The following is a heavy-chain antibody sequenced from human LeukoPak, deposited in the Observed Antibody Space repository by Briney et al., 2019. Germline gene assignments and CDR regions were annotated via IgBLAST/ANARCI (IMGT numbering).Heavy chain of an antibody. CDR2: IRYDGSNK. V-gene: IGHV3-30*02. CDR1: GFSFSSYG. D-gene: IGHD1-26*01. Sequence: GSLRLSCAASGFSFSSYGMHWVRQAPGKGLEWVAFIRYDGSNKYYADSGKGRFTISRDNSKNTLYLQMNSLRAEDTAVYYYAQIYTAGATTIDYWGQGTLLTVSS. J-gene: IGHJ4*02. CDR3: AQIYTAGATTIDY.